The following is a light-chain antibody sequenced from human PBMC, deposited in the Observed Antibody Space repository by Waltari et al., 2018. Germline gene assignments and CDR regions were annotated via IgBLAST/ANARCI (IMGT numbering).Light chain of an antibody. CDR2: WAS. CDR1: QSLLYSSNNKDY. J-gene: IGKJ2*01. CDR3: QQYYSVPYT. Sequence: DSVMTQSPDSLALSLGESATIHCESSQSLLYSSNNKDYLAWVQQKPGQPPKPLISWASTRESGFPDRFSGSGSGTDFTLTISSLQAEDVALYFCQQYYSVPYTFGQGTKLEIK. V-gene: IGKV4-1*01.